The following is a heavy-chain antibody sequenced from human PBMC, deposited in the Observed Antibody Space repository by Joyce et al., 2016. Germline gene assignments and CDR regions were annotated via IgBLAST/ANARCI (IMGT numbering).Heavy chain of an antibody. J-gene: IGHJ6*02. CDR3: ARGGTSSDHYFFYTLDV. CDR2: ISPFVGAA. Sequence: QVLLVQSGAAVKRPGSSLRVSCKSSGGDFSNYTVNWVRQAPGQRLEWKGGISPFVGAAKCGEDFQGRVTLTADQSTRTADLELSSLTSADTAVYYCARGGTSSDHYFFYTLDVWGPGTTVIVSS. V-gene: IGHV1-69*12. D-gene: IGHD1-14*01. CDR1: GGDFSNYT.